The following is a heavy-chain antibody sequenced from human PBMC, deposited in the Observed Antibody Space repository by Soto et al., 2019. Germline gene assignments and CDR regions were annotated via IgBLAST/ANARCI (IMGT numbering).Heavy chain of an antibody. J-gene: IGHJ4*02. D-gene: IGHD3-10*01. Sequence: ASVKVSCKASGYMFVTYGINWVRQAPGQGLEWMGWISAYNGNTKYAQNLQGRVTMTTDASTSTAYMEMRSLRSDDTAVYYCARDLDGSGSYYTDYWGPGTLVTVS. CDR1: GYMFVTYG. CDR3: ARDLDGSGSYYTDY. CDR2: ISAYNGNT. V-gene: IGHV1-18*01.